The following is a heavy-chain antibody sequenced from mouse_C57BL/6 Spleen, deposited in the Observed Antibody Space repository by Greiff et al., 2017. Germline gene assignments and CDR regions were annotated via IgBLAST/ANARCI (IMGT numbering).Heavy chain of an antibody. CDR3: ARSGAYYSNYGFAY. D-gene: IGHD2-5*01. CDR1: GYTFTSYW. Sequence: QVQLQQPGAELVKPGASVKMSCKASGYTFTSYWITWVKQRPGQGLEWIGDIYPGSGSTNYNEKFKSKATLTVDTSSSTAYMQLSSLTSEDSAVYYCARSGAYYSNYGFAYWGQGTLVTVSA. V-gene: IGHV1-55*01. J-gene: IGHJ3*01. CDR2: IYPGSGST.